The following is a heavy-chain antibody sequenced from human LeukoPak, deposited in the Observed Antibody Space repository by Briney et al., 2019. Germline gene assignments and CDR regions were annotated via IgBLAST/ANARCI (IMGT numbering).Heavy chain of an antibody. V-gene: IGHV3-7*03. CDR2: IKQDGSEK. CDR3: AREIDYDTDY. J-gene: IGHJ4*02. D-gene: IGHD3-22*01. CDR1: GFTFSSYW. Sequence: PGGFLRLSCAASGFTFSSYWMSWVRQAPGKGLEWVANIKQDGSEKYYVDSVKGRFIISRDSAKNSLYLQMNSLRAEDTAVYYCAREIDYDTDYWGQGTLVTVSS.